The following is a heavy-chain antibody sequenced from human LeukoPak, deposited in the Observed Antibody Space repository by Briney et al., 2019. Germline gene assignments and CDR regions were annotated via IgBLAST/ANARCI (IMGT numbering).Heavy chain of an antibody. CDR2: IRYDGSNK. V-gene: IGHV3-30*02. CDR3: AKDKGIAAAGISWFDP. Sequence: GGSLRLSCAASGFTFSRHWMTWVRHAPGKGLEWVAFIRYDGSNKYYADSVKGRFTISRDNSKNTLYLQMNSLRAEDTAVYYCAKDKGIAAAGISWFDPWGQGTLVTVSS. D-gene: IGHD6-13*01. J-gene: IGHJ5*02. CDR1: GFTFSRHW.